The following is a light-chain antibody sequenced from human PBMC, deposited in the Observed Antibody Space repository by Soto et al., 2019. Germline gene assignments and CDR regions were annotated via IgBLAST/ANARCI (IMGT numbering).Light chain of an antibody. CDR1: NSDVGGLNY. J-gene: IGLJ3*02. CDR2: EVS. CDR3: SSFTISSTWV. V-gene: IGLV2-14*01. Sequence: QSALTQPASVSGSPGQSIIISCTGTNSDVGGLNYVSWYQHHPGNAPKLIIYEVSYRPSGVSDRFSGSKSDNTASLTISGLQTDEEADYYCSSFTISSTWVFGGGTKVTVL.